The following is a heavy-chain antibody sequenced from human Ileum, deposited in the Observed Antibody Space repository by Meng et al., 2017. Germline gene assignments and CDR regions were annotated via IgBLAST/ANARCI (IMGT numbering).Heavy chain of an antibody. J-gene: IGHJ4*02. CDR1: GASIRYSSYY. CDR3: ARPAVTAAFGGFDY. CDR2: IYYNGNT. D-gene: IGHD3-16*01. Sequence: QLQLQESGPGLVKPSEPLSLTCAVSGASIRYSSYYWGWVRQPPGQGLEWIGSIYYNGNTYYSPSLKSRASISVDTSKNQFSLKLSSVTAADTAVYYCARPAVTAAFGGFDYWGQGTLVTVSS. V-gene: IGHV4-39*01.